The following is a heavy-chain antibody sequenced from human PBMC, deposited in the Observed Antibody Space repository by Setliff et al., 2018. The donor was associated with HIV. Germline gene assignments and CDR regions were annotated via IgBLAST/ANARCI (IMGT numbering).Heavy chain of an antibody. CDR2: IYHRGKT. D-gene: IGHD1-20*01. Sequence: SETLSLTCAVYGGSFSDYYWSWIRQPPGKGLEWIGEIYHRGKTNYNPSLKSRVTISVDTPKNQFSLKLSSVTAADTAVYYCATGITMAPDYWGQGSLVTV. V-gene: IGHV4-34*01. CDR3: ATGITMAPDY. J-gene: IGHJ4*02. CDR1: GGSFSDYY.